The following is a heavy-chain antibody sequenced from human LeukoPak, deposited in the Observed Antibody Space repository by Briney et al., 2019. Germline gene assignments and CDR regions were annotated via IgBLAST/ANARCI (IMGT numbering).Heavy chain of an antibody. CDR1: GFTFSNYA. CDR2: ITGSGSGI. V-gene: IGHV3-23*01. J-gene: IGHJ4*02. D-gene: IGHD3-9*01. CDR3: AKWGDYDVLTGYYVSDY. Sequence: GASLRLSCAASGFTFSNYAMSWVRQAPGKGLEWVSAITGSGSGIYYADSMKSRFTISRDNSKNTLYLQINSLRAEDTAVCYCAKWGDYDVLTGYYVSDYWGQGTLVTVSS.